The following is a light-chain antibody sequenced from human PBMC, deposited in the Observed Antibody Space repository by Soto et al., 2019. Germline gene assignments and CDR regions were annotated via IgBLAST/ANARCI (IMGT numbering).Light chain of an antibody. V-gene: IGLV2-14*01. Sequence: QSVLTQPASVSGSPGQSITISCTGTSSDVGGYNYVSWYQQHPGKAPKLMIYEVSNRPSGVSNRFSGSKSGNTASLTISGLQAEDEADYYCKLFKNRRTPLVFGTGTKVTVL. J-gene: IGLJ1*01. CDR2: EVS. CDR3: KLFKNRRTPLV. CDR1: SSDVGGYNY.